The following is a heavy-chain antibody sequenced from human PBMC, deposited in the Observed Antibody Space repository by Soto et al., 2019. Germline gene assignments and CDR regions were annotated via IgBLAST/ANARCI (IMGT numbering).Heavy chain of an antibody. D-gene: IGHD3-10*01. CDR3: ARVRILSGLFRSFDY. CDR2: VYVDDSDT. Sequence: GEAPKISWEDSRYRLTSYWIAWVRQMPGKGLEWMGIVYVDDSDTKYSPSFEGQCTIADDKSLHSAYLQWTRLRASDTAMYYCARVRILSGLFRSFDYWGQGTQVTVSS. CDR1: RYRLTSYW. J-gene: IGHJ4*02. V-gene: IGHV5-51*01.